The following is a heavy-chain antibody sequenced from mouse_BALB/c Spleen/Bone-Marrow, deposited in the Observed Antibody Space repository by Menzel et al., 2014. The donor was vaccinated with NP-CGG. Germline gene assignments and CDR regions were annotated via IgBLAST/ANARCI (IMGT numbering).Heavy chain of an antibody. CDR1: GYTFTNYW. Sequence: QVHVKQSGAELVRPGTSVKISCKASGYTFTNYWLSWVKQRPGHGLEWIGDIYPGGGYTNFKERFKGKATLTADTSSSTAYMQLSSLTSEDSAVYFCAREEYGNYDRFIDYWGQGTTLTVSS. V-gene: IGHV1-63*02. CDR2: IYPGGGYT. CDR3: AREEYGNYDRFIDY. J-gene: IGHJ2*01. D-gene: IGHD2-10*02.